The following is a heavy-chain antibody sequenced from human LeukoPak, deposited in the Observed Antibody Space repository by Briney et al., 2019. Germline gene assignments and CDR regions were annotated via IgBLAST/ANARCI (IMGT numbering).Heavy chain of an antibody. D-gene: IGHD3-22*01. CDR2: ISGTSNTI. J-gene: IGHJ3*02. CDR3: ARDRGTYYYDSSSHYDAFDI. CDR1: GLTFSKAW. Sequence: GGSLRLSCAASGLTFSKAWMSWVRQAPGKGLEWVSYISGTSNTIYYADSVKGRFTISRDNAKNSLYLQMNSLRAEDTAVYYCARDRGTYYYDSSSHYDAFDIWGQGTMVTVSS. V-gene: IGHV3-48*01.